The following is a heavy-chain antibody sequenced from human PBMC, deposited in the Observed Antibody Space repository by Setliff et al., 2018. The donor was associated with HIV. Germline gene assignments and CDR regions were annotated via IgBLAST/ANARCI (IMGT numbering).Heavy chain of an antibody. CDR2: IGSSGTSI. CDR3: ARDEPGWYALSGGRYFDY. V-gene: IGHV3-48*04. J-gene: IGHJ4*02. CDR1: GFTYRTFS. Sequence: GSLRLSCAASGFTYRTFSMNWVRQAPGKGLEWVSHIGSSGTSIYYADSVKGRFTSSRDNAKNSLFLQMNSLRAEDTAVYYCARDEPGWYALSGGRYFDYWGQGTLVTVSS. D-gene: IGHD6-19*01.